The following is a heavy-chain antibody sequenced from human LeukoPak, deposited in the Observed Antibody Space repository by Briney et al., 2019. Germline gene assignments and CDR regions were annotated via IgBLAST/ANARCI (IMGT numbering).Heavy chain of an antibody. D-gene: IGHD2-2*01. CDR1: GYTFTSYD. CDR2: MNPNSGST. V-gene: IGHV1-8*03. J-gene: IGHJ5*02. Sequence: SVKVSCKASGYTFTSYDINWVRQATGQGLEWMGRMNPNSGSTDFAQRFQGRVTITRGTSIPTAYIELSSLRSEDTAVYYCARGRSIVVVPAAMIGPGNNWFDPWGQGTLVTVSS. CDR3: ARGRSIVVVPAAMIGPGNNWFDP.